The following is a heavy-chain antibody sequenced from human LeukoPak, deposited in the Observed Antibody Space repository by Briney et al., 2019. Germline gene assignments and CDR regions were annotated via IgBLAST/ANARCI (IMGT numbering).Heavy chain of an antibody. D-gene: IGHD2-8*01. CDR3: ARDSIVRGNIGNDMDV. Sequence: GALRLSCAASGFTFSGYYMSWNRQAPGKGLEWVSYISYSGRTMYYADSLKGRLTISRDNAKNSLYLHMNSLRAADTAVYYCARDSIVRGNIGNDMDVWGKGTTVTVSS. CDR1: GFTFSGYY. CDR2: ISYSGRTM. V-gene: IGHV3-11*01. J-gene: IGHJ6*03.